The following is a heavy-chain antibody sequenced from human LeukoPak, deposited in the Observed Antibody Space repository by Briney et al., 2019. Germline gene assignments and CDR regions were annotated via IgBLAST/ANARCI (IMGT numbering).Heavy chain of an antibody. CDR1: AFTFSSYS. Sequence: GGSLRLSCAASAFTFSSYSMNWVRQAPGKGLEWVSFISTGSSTIYYADSVKGRFTISRDNAKNSLYLQMNSLRAEDTAVYYCAGHYSSGSFDYWGQGTLVTVSS. V-gene: IGHV3-48*01. CDR2: ISTGSSTI. J-gene: IGHJ4*02. CDR3: AGHYSSGSFDY. D-gene: IGHD6-19*01.